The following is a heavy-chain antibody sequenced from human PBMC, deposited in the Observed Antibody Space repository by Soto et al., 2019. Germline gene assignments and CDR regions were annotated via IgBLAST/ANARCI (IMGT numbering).Heavy chain of an antibody. Sequence: ASVKVSCNASGYTFTSYYIHWVRQAPGQGLEWMGIINPSGGSTTYAEIFQGRVTMTGDTSTSTVNMELSSLRSEDTAVYYCGRSQYHYHTRGLYDAVYIWGQGTMVTVS. D-gene: IGHD3-22*01. CDR2: INPSGGST. J-gene: IGHJ3*02. CDR3: GRSQYHYHTRGLYDAVYI. V-gene: IGHV1-46*01. CDR1: GYTFTSYY.